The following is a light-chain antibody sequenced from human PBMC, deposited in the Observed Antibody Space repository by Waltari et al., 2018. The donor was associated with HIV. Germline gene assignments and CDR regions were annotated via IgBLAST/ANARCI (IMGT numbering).Light chain of an antibody. CDR2: STT. CDR1: SGSVSTSYY. Sequence: QTVVTQEPSFSVSPGGTVTLTCGLNSGSVSTSYYPSWYQQTPGQTPRTLIYSTTPLSSGVPDRFSGSILGNKAALTITGAQADDESDYYCVLYMGGGIWVFGGGTKVTVL. V-gene: IGLV8-61*01. CDR3: VLYMGGGIWV. J-gene: IGLJ3*02.